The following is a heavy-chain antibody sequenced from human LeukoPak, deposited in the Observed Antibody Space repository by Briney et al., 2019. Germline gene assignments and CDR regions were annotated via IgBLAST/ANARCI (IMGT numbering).Heavy chain of an antibody. J-gene: IGHJ3*02. CDR3: ARHYGDTMIVPDAFDI. Sequence: GESLKISCKGSGYIFTSYWIGWVRQMPGKGLEWMGIIYPGDSDTRYSPSFQGQVTISADKSTSTAYLQWSSLKASDTAMYYCARHYGDTMIVPDAFDIWGQGTMVTVSS. CDR2: IYPGDSDT. CDR1: GYIFTSYW. D-gene: IGHD3-22*01. V-gene: IGHV5-51*01.